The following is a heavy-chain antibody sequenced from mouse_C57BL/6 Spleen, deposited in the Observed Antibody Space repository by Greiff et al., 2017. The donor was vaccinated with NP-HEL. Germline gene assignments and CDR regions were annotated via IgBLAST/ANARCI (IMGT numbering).Heavy chain of an antibody. J-gene: IGHJ4*01. Sequence: QVQLQQPGAELVRPGSSVKLSCKASGYTFTSYWMDWVKQRPGQGLEWIGNIYPSDSETHYNQKFKDKATLTVDKSSSTAYMQLSSLTSEDSAVYYCARSRLRRPGSAMDYWGQGTSVTVSS. D-gene: IGHD2-4*01. CDR2: IYPSDSET. CDR3: ARSRLRRPGSAMDY. V-gene: IGHV1-61*01. CDR1: GYTFTSYW.